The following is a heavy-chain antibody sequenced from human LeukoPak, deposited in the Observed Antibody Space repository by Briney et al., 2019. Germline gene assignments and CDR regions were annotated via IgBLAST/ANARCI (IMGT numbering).Heavy chain of an antibody. CDR2: IIPIFGTA. D-gene: IGHD6-13*01. V-gene: IGHV1-69*13. CDR1: GGTFSSYA. CDR3: PRSGIAAAGTPSDI. Sequence: GASVKVSCKASGGTFSSYAISWLRQAPGQGLESMGGIIPIFGTANYAQKFQGRVTITADESTSTAYMELSRLSSEHTAVHYCPRSGIAAAGTPSDIWRQGPVVTVSS. J-gene: IGHJ3*02.